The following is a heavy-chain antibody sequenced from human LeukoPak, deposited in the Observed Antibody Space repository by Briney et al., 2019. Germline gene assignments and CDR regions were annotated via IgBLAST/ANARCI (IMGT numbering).Heavy chain of an antibody. CDR1: GGSFSGYY. Sequence: SETLSLTCAVYGGSFSGYYWSWIRQPPGKGLEWIGEINHSGSTNYNPSLKSRVTISVDTSKNQFSLKLSSVTAADTAVYYCARRTAWYYYYMDVWGKGTTVTISS. V-gene: IGHV4-34*01. CDR3: ARRTAWYYYYMDV. CDR2: INHSGST. J-gene: IGHJ6*03.